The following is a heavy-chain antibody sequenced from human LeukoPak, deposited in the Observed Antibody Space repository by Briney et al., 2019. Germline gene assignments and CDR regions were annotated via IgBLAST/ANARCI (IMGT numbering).Heavy chain of an antibody. J-gene: IGHJ4*02. CDR1: GGSISSHY. CDR2: ILYSGNT. CDR3: AREEGYYDSSGLDY. D-gene: IGHD3-22*01. Sequence: SETLSLTCTVSGGSISSHYWTWIRQPPGKGLEWIGNILYSGNTHYNPSLKSRVTISGDTSKNQFSLKLSSVTAADTAVYYCAREEGYYDSSGLDYWGQGTLVTVSS. V-gene: IGHV4-59*11.